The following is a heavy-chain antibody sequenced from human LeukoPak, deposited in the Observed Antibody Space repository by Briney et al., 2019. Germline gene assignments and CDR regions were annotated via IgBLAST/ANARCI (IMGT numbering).Heavy chain of an antibody. V-gene: IGHV4-34*01. J-gene: IGHJ6*03. CDR2: VNHNEST. CDR3: ARGTGYYYYMDV. Sequence: SETLSLTCAVYGGSISGYNWSWIRQRPRKGLEWIGVVNHNESTNYNTPLKSRVTISVDKSKTQIDVQLNSGPHAAPAVYYCARGTGYYYYMDVWGKGTTVTVSS. CDR1: GGSISGYN.